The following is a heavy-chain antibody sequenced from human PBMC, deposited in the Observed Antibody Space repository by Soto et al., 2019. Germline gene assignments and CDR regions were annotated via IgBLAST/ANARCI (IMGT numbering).Heavy chain of an antibody. CDR3: ARGRSSTVSYYXDY. CDR2: MNPNSGNT. Sequence: ASVKVSCKASGYTFTSYDINWVRQATGQGLEWMGWMNPNSGNTGYAQKFQGRVTMTRNTSISTAYMELSSLRSEDTAVYYCARGRSSTVSYYXDYWGQGTLVTVSS. CDR1: GYTFTSYD. V-gene: IGHV1-8*01. J-gene: IGHJ4*02. D-gene: IGHD4-17*01.